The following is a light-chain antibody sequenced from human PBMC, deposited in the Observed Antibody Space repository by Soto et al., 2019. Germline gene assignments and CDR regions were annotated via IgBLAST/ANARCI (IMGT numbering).Light chain of an antibody. CDR2: EDS. CDR3: QSYDRTNQV. V-gene: IGLV6-57*01. Sequence: NFMLTQPHSVSESPGKTVTISCTRSSGSIANNYVQRYQQRPGSSPTTVIYEDSQRPSGVPDRFSGSIDSSSNSASLTISGLKTEDEADYYCQSYDRTNQVFGGGTKLTVL. J-gene: IGLJ3*02. CDR1: SGSIANNY.